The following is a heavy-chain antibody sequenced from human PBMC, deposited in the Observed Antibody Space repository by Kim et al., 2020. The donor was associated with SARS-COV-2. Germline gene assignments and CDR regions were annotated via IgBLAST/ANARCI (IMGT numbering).Heavy chain of an antibody. V-gene: IGHV3-64D*06. Sequence: GGSLRLSCSASGFTFSSYAMHWVRQAPGKGLEYVSAISSNGGSTYYADSVKGRFTISRDNSKNTLYLQMSSLRAEDTAVYYCVKYDILTGYTHDAFDIWGQGTMVTVSS. CDR1: GFTFSSYA. J-gene: IGHJ3*02. CDR2: ISSNGGST. D-gene: IGHD3-9*01. CDR3: VKYDILTGYTHDAFDI.